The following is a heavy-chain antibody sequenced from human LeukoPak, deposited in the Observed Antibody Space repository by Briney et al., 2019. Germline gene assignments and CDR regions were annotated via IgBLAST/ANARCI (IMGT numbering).Heavy chain of an antibody. CDR3: AKDRVAGYYYGMDV. CDR1: GFTFDDYA. D-gene: IGHD6-19*01. Sequence: PGRSLRLSCAASGFTFDDYAMHWVRQAPGKGLEWVSGISWNSGSIGYADSVKGRFTISRDNAKNSLYLQMNSLRAEDTALCYCAKDRVAGYYYGMDVWGQGTTVTVSS. J-gene: IGHJ6*02. V-gene: IGHV3-9*01. CDR2: ISWNSGSI.